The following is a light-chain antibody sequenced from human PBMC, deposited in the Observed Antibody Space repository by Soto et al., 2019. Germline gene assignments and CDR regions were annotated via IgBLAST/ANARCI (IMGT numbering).Light chain of an antibody. V-gene: IGKV3D-20*02. J-gene: IGKJ1*01. CDR1: QSVRSKY. CDR3: QQRSNWPT. Sequence: EIVLTQCPGTLSLSPGERSTPSCRASQSVRSKYLAWYQQKPGQAPRLLIYGASSRATGIPDRFSGSGSETDFTLTISSLEPEDFAVYHCQQRSNWPTFGQGTKVDIK. CDR2: GAS.